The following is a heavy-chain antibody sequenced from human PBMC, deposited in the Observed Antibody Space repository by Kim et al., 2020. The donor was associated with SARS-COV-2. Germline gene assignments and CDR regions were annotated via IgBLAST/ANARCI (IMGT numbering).Heavy chain of an antibody. Sequence: SETLSLTCAVYGGSFSGYYWSWIRQPPGKGLEWIGEINHSGSTNYNPSLKSRVTISVDTSKNQFSLKLSSVTAADTAVYYCARMEGKYQLLYDYWGQGTLVTVSS. V-gene: IGHV4-34*01. CDR3: ARMEGKYQLLYDY. CDR1: GGSFSGYY. D-gene: IGHD2-2*02. CDR2: INHSGST. J-gene: IGHJ4*02.